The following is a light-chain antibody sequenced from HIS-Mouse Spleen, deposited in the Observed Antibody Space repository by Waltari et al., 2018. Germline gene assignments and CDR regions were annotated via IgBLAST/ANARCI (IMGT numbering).Light chain of an antibody. J-gene: IGLJ2*01. CDR3: QSADSSGTYHVV. Sequence: SYELTQPPSVSVSPGQTARITCSGDALPQQYAYWYQQKPGQAPVLVIYKDSERPSGIPERFSVSSSGTTVTLTISGVQAEDEADYYCQSADSSGTYHVVFGGGTKLTVL. CDR2: KDS. CDR1: ALPQQY. V-gene: IGLV3-25*03.